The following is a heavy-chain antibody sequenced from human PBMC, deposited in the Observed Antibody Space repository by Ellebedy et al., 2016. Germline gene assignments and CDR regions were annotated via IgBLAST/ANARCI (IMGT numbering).Heavy chain of an antibody. J-gene: IGHJ4*02. V-gene: IGHV4-61*02. CDR2: IYANGNT. CDR1: GGSISTNSFF. Sequence: SETLSLXXTVSGGSISTNSFFWSWVRQPAGKTLEWIGRIYANGNTNYNPSLKSRVTMSADTSKNQFFLKLNSVTANDTAVYYCARDSYGYYGPRFDYWGQGIVVNVSS. CDR3: ARDSYGYYGPRFDY. D-gene: IGHD3-3*01.